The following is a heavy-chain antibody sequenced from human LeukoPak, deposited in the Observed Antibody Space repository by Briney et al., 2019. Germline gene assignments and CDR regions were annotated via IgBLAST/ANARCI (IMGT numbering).Heavy chain of an antibody. Sequence: ASVKASCKASGGTFSRYTITWVRQAPGQGLEWMGRIVPTLGIAYYGQKFQGRVTITADKSTSTAYMELSSLRSEDTAIYYCARDIPRDNSGYYSGNGFDYWGQGTLVTVSS. J-gene: IGHJ4*02. CDR3: ARDIPRDNSGYYSGNGFDY. CDR2: IVPTLGIA. V-gene: IGHV1-69*04. CDR1: GGTFSRYT. D-gene: IGHD3-22*01.